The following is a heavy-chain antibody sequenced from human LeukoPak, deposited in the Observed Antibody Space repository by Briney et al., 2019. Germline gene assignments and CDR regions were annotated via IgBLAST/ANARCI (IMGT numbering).Heavy chain of an antibody. CDR2: IYTSGST. CDR1: GGSISSGSYY. V-gene: IGHV4-61*02. D-gene: IGHD7-27*01. Sequence: PSQTLSLTCTVSGGSISSGSYYWSWIRQPAGKGLEWIGRIYTSGSTNYNPSLKSRVTISVDTSKNQFSLKLSSVTAADTAVYYCAREGPNWEYYFDYWGQGTLVTVSS. CDR3: AREGPNWEYYFDY. J-gene: IGHJ4*02.